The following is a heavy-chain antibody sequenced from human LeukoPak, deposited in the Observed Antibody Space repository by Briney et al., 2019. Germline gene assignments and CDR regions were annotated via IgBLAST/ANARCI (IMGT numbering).Heavy chain of an antibody. Sequence: PGGSLRLSCAASGFTFSSYAMHWVRQAPGKGLEYASAISSNGGSTYYANSVKGRFTISRDNSKNTLYLQMGSLRAEDMAVYYCARSPIAARQLFDYWGQGTLVTVSS. D-gene: IGHD6-6*01. CDR3: ARSPIAARQLFDY. V-gene: IGHV3-64*01. CDR1: GFTFSSYA. CDR2: ISSNGGST. J-gene: IGHJ4*02.